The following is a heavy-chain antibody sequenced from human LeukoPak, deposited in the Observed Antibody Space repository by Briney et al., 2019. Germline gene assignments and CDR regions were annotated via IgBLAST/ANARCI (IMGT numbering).Heavy chain of an antibody. CDR3: TRGLRAEY. CDR2: IYNSVNT. V-gene: IGHV4-59*01. CDR1: GGSISSYY. J-gene: IGHJ4*02. D-gene: IGHD4-17*01. Sequence: SETLSLTCTVSGGSISSYYWTWIRQPPGKELEWIGYIYNSVNTNSDPSLKSRVTISVDKSKNQFSLKLRSVTAADTAVYYCTRGLRAEYWGQGTLVTVSS.